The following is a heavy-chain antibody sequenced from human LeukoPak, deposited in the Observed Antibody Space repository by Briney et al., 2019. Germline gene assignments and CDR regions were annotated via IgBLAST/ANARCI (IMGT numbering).Heavy chain of an antibody. D-gene: IGHD5-24*01. J-gene: IGHJ4*02. CDR1: GGSISSASYS. V-gene: IGHV4-30-4*07. CDR2: IYYSGSA. CDR3: ARVGMATVFDS. Sequence: PSETLSLTCAVSGGSISSASYSWSWIRQPPGKGLEWIGYIYYSGSAYYNPSLKSRFTMSVDTSKNQFSLKLSSVTAADTAVYYCARVGMATVFDSWGQGTLVTVSS.